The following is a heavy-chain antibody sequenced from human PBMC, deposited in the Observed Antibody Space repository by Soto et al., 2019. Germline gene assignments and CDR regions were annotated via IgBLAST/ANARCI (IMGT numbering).Heavy chain of an antibody. D-gene: IGHD6-6*01. Sequence: EVQLVESGGGLVQPGGSLRLSCAASGFTFSSHWMHWVRQGPGKGLVWVSRITSDGSNTRYADSVKGRFTISRDNAKNTLYLQMNSLRAEDTAVYYCARDVTGRAAREVGGIISPWGQGTLVTVST. CDR1: GFTFSSHW. CDR2: ITSDGSNT. J-gene: IGHJ5*02. CDR3: ARDVTGRAAREVGGIISP. V-gene: IGHV3-74*01.